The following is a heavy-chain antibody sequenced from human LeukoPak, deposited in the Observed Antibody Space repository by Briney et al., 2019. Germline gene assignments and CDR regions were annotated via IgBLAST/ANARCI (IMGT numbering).Heavy chain of an antibody. CDR1: GGSISSYY. CDR3: ARVASNFWSGSFRNWFDP. D-gene: IGHD3-3*01. CDR2: IYYSGST. Sequence: NPSETLSLTCTVSGGSISSYYWSWLRQPPGKGLEWIGYIYYSGSTNYNPSLKSRVTISVDTSKNQFSLKLSSVTAADTAVYYCARVASNFWSGSFRNWFDPWGQGTLVTVSS. J-gene: IGHJ5*02. V-gene: IGHV4-59*01.